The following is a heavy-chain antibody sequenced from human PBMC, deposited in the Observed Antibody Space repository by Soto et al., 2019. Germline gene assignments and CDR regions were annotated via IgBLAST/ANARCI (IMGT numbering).Heavy chain of an antibody. CDR3: ASHSSSSLRPEGSHYYYYYYMDV. J-gene: IGHJ6*03. CDR1: GYSFTSYW. CDR2: IYPGDSDT. D-gene: IGHD6-6*01. Sequence: GESLKISCKGSGYSFTSYWIGWVRQMPGKGLEWMGIIYPGDSDTRYSPSFQGQVTISADKSISTAYLQWSSLKASDTAMYYCASHSSSSLRPEGSHYYYYYYMDVWGKGTTVTVSS. V-gene: IGHV5-51*01.